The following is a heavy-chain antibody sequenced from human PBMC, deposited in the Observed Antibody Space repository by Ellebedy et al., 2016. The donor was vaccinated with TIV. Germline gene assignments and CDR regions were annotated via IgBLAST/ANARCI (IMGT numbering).Heavy chain of an antibody. CDR1: EFPVSSNY. D-gene: IGHD2-15*01. CDR3: ARGPLASCSGAKCYDLDY. V-gene: IGHV3-53*01. Sequence: GESLKISCAASEFPVSSNYMSWVRQAPGKGLEWVSVIYSGGSTYYADSVKGRFTISRDNSKNTLYLQMNSLRAEDTAVYYCARGPLASCSGAKCYDLDYWGQGTLVTVSS. CDR2: IYSGGST. J-gene: IGHJ4*02.